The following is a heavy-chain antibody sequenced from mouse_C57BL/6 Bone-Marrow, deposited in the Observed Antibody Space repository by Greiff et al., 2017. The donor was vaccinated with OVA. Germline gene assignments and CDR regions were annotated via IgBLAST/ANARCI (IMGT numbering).Heavy chain of an antibody. V-gene: IGHV14-4*01. Sequence: VQLQQSGAELVRPGASVKLSCTASGFNIKDDYMHWVKQRPEQGLEWIGWIDPENGDTEYASKFQGKATITADTSSNTAYLQLSSLTSEDTAVYYCTTKDYYGSSYYAMDYWGQGTSVTVAS. CDR1: GFNIKDDY. CDR2: IDPENGDT. D-gene: IGHD1-1*01. J-gene: IGHJ4*01. CDR3: TTKDYYGSSYYAMDY.